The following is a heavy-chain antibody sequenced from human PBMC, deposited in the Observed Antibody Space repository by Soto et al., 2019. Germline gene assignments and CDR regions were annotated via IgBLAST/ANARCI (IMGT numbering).Heavy chain of an antibody. CDR2: ISSSSSYI. D-gene: IGHD3-22*01. J-gene: IGHJ3*02. CDR3: ARDLVTMIVVVTGTQPIFDI. V-gene: IGHV3-21*01. Sequence: GGSLRLSCAASGFTFSSYSMNWVRQAPGKGLEWVSSISSSSSYIYYADSVKGRFTISRDNAKNSLYLQMNSLRAEDTAVYYCARDLVTMIVVVTGTQPIFDIWGQGTMVTVSS. CDR1: GFTFSSYS.